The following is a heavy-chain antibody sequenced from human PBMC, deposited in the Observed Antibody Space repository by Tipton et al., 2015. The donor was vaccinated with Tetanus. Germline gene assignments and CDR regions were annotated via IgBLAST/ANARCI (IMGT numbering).Heavy chain of an antibody. CDR2: IYYSGST. V-gene: IGHV4-31*03. Sequence: TLSLTCTVSGGSISSGGYYWSWIRQHPGKGLEWIGYIYYSGSTYYNPSLKSRVTISVDTSKNQFSLKLSSVTAADTAVYYCARDRRWYCSGGSCFRAFDIWGQGTMVTVSS. D-gene: IGHD2-15*01. CDR1: GGSISSGGYY. J-gene: IGHJ3*02. CDR3: ARDRRWYCSGGSCFRAFDI.